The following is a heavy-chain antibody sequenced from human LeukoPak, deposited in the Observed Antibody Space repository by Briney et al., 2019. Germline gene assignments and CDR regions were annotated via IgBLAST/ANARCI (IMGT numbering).Heavy chain of an antibody. D-gene: IGHD3-16*01. CDR2: ISSSGTTI. V-gene: IGHV3-48*02. Sequence: GGSLRLSCAASGFTFSSYSMNWVRQAPGKGLEWVSYISSSGTTIYYADSVKGRFTISRDNARSSLYLQMNSLRDEDTAVYYCARPHQDYVWGSPDFWGQGTLVTVSS. CDR1: GFTFSSYS. J-gene: IGHJ4*02. CDR3: ARPHQDYVWGSPDF.